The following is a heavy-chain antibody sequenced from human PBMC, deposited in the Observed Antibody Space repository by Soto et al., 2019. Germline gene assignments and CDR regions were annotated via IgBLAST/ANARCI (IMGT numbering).Heavy chain of an antibody. CDR2: ISYAGTNK. J-gene: IGHJ4*02. D-gene: IGHD2-2*01. CDR3: ARLSIDGHWSGNSCFHFDH. CDR1: GFTFSSYA. V-gene: IGHV3-30*04. Sequence: QVQLVESGGGVVQPGRSLRLSCAASGFTFSSYALHWVRQAPGKGLEWVAVISYAGTNKYVADSVRGRFTISRDNSKNMWYLQMNSLRPEDTSVYYCARLSIDGHWSGNSCFHFDHWGQGTLVTVSS.